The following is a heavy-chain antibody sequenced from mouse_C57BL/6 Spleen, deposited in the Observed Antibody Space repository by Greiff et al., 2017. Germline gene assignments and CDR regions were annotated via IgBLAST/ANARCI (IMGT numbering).Heavy chain of an antibody. CDR1: GFNFNDYY. V-gene: IGHV14-2*01. Sequence: VQLQHSGAELVKPGASVKLSCQASGFNFNDYYMHWVKQRPEPGLEWIGRIDPEDGETKYAPNFKGKATITADTSSNTAYLQLSSLTSEDTAVYYCARIGGPYWGQGTLVTVSA. CDR3: ARIGGPY. J-gene: IGHJ3*01. CDR2: IDPEDGET.